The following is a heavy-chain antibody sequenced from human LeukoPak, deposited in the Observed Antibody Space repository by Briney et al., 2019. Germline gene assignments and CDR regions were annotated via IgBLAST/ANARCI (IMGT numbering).Heavy chain of an antibody. D-gene: IGHD3-10*01. CDR3: ARYNGRDYYGSGSWSDP. CDR2: MNPNSGNT. V-gene: IGHV1-8*01. CDR1: GYTFTSYD. J-gene: IGHJ5*02. Sequence: GASVKVSCKASGYTFTSYDINWVRQATGQGLEWMGWMNPNSGNTGYAQKFQGRVTMTRNTSISTAYMELSSLRSEDTAVYYCARYNGRDYYGSGSWSDPWGQGTLVTVSS.